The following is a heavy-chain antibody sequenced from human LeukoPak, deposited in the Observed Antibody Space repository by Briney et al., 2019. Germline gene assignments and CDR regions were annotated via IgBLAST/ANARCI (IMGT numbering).Heavy chain of an antibody. J-gene: IGHJ4*02. CDR2: IYSDNT. Sequence: GGSLRLSCTVSGFTVSSNSMSWVRQAPGKGLEWVSFIYSDNTHYSDSVKGRFTISRDNSKNTLYLQMNSLRAEDTAVYYCARRADAYSHPYDYWGQGTLVTVSS. V-gene: IGHV3-53*01. D-gene: IGHD3-16*01. CDR3: ARRADAYSHPYDY. CDR1: GFTVSSNS.